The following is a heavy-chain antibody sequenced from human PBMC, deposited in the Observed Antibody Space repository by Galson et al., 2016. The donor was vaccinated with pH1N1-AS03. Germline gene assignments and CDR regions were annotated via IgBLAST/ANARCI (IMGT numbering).Heavy chain of an antibody. J-gene: IGHJ6*02. CDR1: GFTFSNAW. Sequence: SLRLSCAASGFTFSNAWMTWVRQAPGKGLEWVGRIKSKSDGGTTDYAAPVKARFTISRDDSKNTLYLQISSLKTEDTAVYYCSTDETFYYYYGMDVWGRGTTVTVSS. CDR3: STDETFYYYYGMDV. CDR2: IKSKSDGGTT. V-gene: IGHV3-15*01.